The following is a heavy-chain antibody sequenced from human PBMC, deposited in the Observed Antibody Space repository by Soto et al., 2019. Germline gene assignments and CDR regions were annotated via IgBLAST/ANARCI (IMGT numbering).Heavy chain of an antibody. J-gene: IGHJ6*02. CDR2: IRYDGSNK. V-gene: IGHV3-33*01. D-gene: IGHD6-6*01. CDR1: GFTFSSYG. CDR3: WSGHSSSGFPFFYGMDI. Sequence: GSLRLSCAASGFTFSSYGMHWVRQAPGKGLEWVAVIRYDGSNKYYADSVKGRFTISRDNSKNTLYLQMNSLSAEDTAVYYCWSGHSSSGFPFFYGMDIWGQGATVTVSS.